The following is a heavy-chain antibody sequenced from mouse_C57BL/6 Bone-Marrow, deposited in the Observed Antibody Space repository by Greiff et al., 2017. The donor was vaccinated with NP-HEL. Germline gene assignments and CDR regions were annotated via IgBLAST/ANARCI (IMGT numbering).Heavy chain of an antibody. V-gene: IGHV1-18*01. J-gene: IGHJ1*03. CDR2: INPNNGGT. CDR3: ARPTTVVADRYFDV. D-gene: IGHD1-1*01. Sequence: VQLQQSGPELVKPGASVKIPCKASGYTFTDYNMDWVKQSHGKSLEWIGDINPNNGGTIYNQKFKGKATLTVDKSSSTAYMELRSLTSEDTAVYYCARPTTVVADRYFDVWGTGTTVTVSS. CDR1: GYTFTDYN.